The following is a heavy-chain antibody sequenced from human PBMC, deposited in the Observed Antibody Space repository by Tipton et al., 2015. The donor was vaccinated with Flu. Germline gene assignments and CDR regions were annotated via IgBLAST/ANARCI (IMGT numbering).Heavy chain of an antibody. Sequence: TLSLTCSVSGVSVTVGTYFWSWIRQPAGKGLEWIGRIYTNGNSNYNPSLKSRVTMSLDTSKNEVSLSLDSATAADTAVYYCARLRSSGRAFDYWGQGTLVTVSS. V-gene: IGHV4-61*02. CDR2: IYTNGNS. CDR3: ARLRSSGRAFDY. CDR1: GVSVTVGTYF. J-gene: IGHJ4*02. D-gene: IGHD3-22*01.